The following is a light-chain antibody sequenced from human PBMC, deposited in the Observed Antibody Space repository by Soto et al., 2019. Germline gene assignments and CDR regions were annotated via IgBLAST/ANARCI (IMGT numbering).Light chain of an antibody. CDR3: QQYKSWPPIT. J-gene: IGKJ5*01. CDR2: GAS. V-gene: IGKV3-15*01. Sequence: EIVMPQSPATLSVSPGARATLSCRASQSVSSYLAWYQQKPGQAPSLLIYGASTRATGVPDRFSGTGSGTEFTLTISSLKSEDYAVYYCQQYKSWPPITFGQGTRLEIK. CDR1: QSVSSY.